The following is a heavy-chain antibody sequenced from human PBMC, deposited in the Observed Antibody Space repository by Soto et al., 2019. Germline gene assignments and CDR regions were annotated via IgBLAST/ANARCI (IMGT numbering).Heavy chain of an antibody. CDR1: GGSVSSGSYY. D-gene: IGHD4-17*01. V-gene: IGHV4-61*01. Sequence: PSETLSLTCTVSGGSVSSGSYYWSWIRQPPGKGLEWIGYIYYSGSTNYNPSLKSRVTISVDTSKNQFSLKLSSVTAADTAVYYCARVLYGDYGDPFDPWGQGTLVTVSS. J-gene: IGHJ5*02. CDR2: IYYSGST. CDR3: ARVLYGDYGDPFDP.